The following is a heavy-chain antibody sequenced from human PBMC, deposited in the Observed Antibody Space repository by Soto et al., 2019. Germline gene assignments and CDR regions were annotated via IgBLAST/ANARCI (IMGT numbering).Heavy chain of an antibody. D-gene: IGHD3-3*01. CDR2: INPNSGGT. Sequence: ASVKVSCKASGYTFTGYYMHWVRQAPGQGLEWMGWINPNSGGTNYAQKFQGRVTMTRDTSISTAYMELSRLRSDDTAVYYCARDHSYYDFWSGESYYYGMDVWGQGTTVTVSS. CDR3: ARDHSYYDFWSGESYYYGMDV. J-gene: IGHJ6*02. CDR1: GYTFTGYY. V-gene: IGHV1-2*02.